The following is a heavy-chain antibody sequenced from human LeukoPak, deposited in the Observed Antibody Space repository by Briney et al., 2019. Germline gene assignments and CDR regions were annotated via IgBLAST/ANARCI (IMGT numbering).Heavy chain of an antibody. CDR3: ARDLYSYGHFDY. CDR2: ISYDGGNK. V-gene: IGHV3-30-3*01. CDR1: GFAFSNYA. D-gene: IGHD5-18*01. Sequence: GRSLRLSCAASGFAFSNYAMHWVRQAPGKGLEWVAVISYDGGNKYYADSVKGRFTISRDNSKNTLYLQMNSLRAEDTAVYYCARDLYSYGHFDYWGQGTLVTVSS. J-gene: IGHJ4*02.